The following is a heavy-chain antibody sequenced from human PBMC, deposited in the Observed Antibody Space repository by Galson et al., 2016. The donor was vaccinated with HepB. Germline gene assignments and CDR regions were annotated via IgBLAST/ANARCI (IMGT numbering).Heavy chain of an antibody. D-gene: IGHD1-1*01. CDR1: GFSFSTYW. CDR3: ARVRRSHVTIFDAFDV. Sequence: SLRLSCAASGFSFSTYWMTWVRQAAGKGLEWVANINQNGDENYYVESVKGRFTISRDNAKNSLYLQMNSLRAEDTAVYYCARVRRSHVTIFDAFDVWGQGTSVIVSS. CDR2: INQNGDEN. J-gene: IGHJ3*01. V-gene: IGHV3-7*01.